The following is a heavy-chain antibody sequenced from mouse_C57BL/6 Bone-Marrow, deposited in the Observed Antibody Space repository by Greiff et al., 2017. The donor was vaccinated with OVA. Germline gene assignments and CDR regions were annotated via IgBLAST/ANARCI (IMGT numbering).Heavy chain of an antibody. CDR3: ASYYSNYGGYFDV. V-gene: IGHV2-2*01. CDR2: IWSGGST. J-gene: IGHJ1*03. CDR1: GFSLTSYG. Sequence: VKLMESGPGLVQPSQSLSITCTVSGFSLTSYGVHWVRQSPGKGLAWLGVIWSGGSTDYNAAVISRLSISKDNSKSQVFFKMNSLQADDTAIYYCASYYSNYGGYFDVWGTGTTVTVSS. D-gene: IGHD2-5*01.